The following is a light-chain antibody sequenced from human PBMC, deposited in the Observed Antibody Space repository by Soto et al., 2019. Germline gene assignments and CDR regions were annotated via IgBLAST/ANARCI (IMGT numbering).Light chain of an antibody. CDR1: QSISRA. CDR3: QQRSVWPT. Sequence: EIVLTQSPATLSLSPGDRATLSCRASQSISRALVWYQQKPGQAPRLLIYETSNRATGIPTRFSGGGSGTDFTLTISSLEAEDFAVYYCQQRSVWPTFGQGTRVEIK. J-gene: IGKJ1*01. CDR2: ETS. V-gene: IGKV3-11*01.